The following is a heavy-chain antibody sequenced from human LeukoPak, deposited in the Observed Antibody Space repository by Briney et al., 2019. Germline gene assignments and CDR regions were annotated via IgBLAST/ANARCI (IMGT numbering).Heavy chain of an antibody. CDR3: ARHSRDFYGSGSYFLNSMDV. D-gene: IGHD3-10*01. J-gene: IGHJ6*02. V-gene: IGHV4-59*08. CDR2: IYESAIT. CDR1: GGSISSYD. Sequence: SETLSLTCTVSGGSISSYDWSWIRQPPGKGLEWVGNIYESAITSQSPSLKSRVTISVDTSQNQFSLMLSSITAADTAGYYCARHSRDFYGSGSYFLNSMDVWGQGTTVTVS.